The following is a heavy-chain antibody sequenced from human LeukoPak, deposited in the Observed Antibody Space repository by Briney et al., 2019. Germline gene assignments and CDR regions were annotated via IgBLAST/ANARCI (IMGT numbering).Heavy chain of an antibody. CDR3: AKGSSYSSGWPFDY. Sequence: GRSLRLSCAASGFTFSSYGMHWVRRAPGKGLEWVAVISYDGSNKYYADSVKGRFTISRDNSKNTLYLQMNSLRAEDTAVYYCAKGSSYSSGWPFDYWGQGTLVTVSS. D-gene: IGHD6-19*01. CDR1: GFTFSSYG. V-gene: IGHV3-30*18. CDR2: ISYDGSNK. J-gene: IGHJ4*02.